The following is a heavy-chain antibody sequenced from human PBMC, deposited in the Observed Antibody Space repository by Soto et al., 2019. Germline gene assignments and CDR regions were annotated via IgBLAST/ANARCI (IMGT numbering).Heavy chain of an antibody. Sequence: SVKVFCKASGGTFSNYAISWVRRAPGQGLEWMGGIIPIFGTANYAQKFQGRVTITADESTSTAYMELSSLRSEDMAVYYCARVAVSGLAYFQHWGQGTLVTVSS. D-gene: IGHD6-19*01. J-gene: IGHJ1*01. CDR2: IIPIFGTA. V-gene: IGHV1-69*13. CDR3: ARVAVSGLAYFQH. CDR1: GGTFSNYA.